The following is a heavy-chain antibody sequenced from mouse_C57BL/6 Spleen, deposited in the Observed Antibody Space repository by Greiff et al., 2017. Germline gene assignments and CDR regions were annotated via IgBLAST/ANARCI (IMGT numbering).Heavy chain of an antibody. CDR3: TTGPRGYAMDY. CDR2: IDPEDGDT. CDR1: GYNITDYY. Sequence: VQLQQSGAELVRPGASVKLSCTASGYNITDYYMHWVKQRPEQGLEWIGRIDPEDGDTEYAPKFQGKATMTADTSSNTAYLQLSSLTSEDTAVYYCTTGPRGYAMDYWGQGTSVTVSS. V-gene: IGHV14-1*01. J-gene: IGHJ4*01.